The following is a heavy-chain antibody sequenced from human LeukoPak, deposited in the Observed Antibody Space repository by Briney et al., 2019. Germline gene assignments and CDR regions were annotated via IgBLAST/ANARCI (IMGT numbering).Heavy chain of an antibody. V-gene: IGHV4-59*01. Sequence: SETLSLTCTVSGGSISSYYWSWIRQPPGKGLEWIGYIYYSGSSNCNPSLKSRVTISVDTSKNQLSLKLRSVTAADTAMYYCARGDIAATGADYWGQGTLVTVSS. CDR1: GGSISSYY. D-gene: IGHD6-13*01. CDR3: ARGDIAATGADY. J-gene: IGHJ4*02. CDR2: IYYSGSS.